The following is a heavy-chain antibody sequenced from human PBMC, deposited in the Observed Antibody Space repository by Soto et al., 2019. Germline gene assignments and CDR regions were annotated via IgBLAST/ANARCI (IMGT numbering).Heavy chain of an antibody. CDR1: GGSISSSSYY. CDR2: IYYSGST. D-gene: IGHD6-13*01. CDR3: ARRGSDSAAAGTNPFSLFDP. Sequence: QLQLQESGPGLVKPSETLSLTCTVSGGSISSSSYYWGWIRQPPGKGLEWIGSIYYSGSTYYNPSLKSRVTISVDTSKNQFSLKLSSVTAADTAVYYCARRGSDSAAAGTNPFSLFDPWGQGTLVTVSS. J-gene: IGHJ5*02. V-gene: IGHV4-39*01.